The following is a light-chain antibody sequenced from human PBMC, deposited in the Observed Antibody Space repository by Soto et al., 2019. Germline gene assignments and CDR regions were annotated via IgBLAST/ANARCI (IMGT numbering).Light chain of an antibody. J-gene: IGLJ1*01. V-gene: IGLV2-14*03. CDR2: DVS. CDR1: SSDVGAYNY. Sequence: QSVLTQPASVSGSHGQSITISCTGTSSDVGAYNYVSWYQHHPGKAPKLMIYDVSNRPSGVSNRFSGSKSGNTASLTISGLQAEDEADYYCSSYTSSSTPYVFGTVTKVTVL. CDR3: SSYTSSSTPYV.